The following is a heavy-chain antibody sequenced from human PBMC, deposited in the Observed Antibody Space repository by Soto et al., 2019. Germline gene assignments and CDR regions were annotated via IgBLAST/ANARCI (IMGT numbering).Heavy chain of an antibody. CDR1: GYTFTEYY. CDR2: ISPNSGRT. CDR3: ARRLGAAGDYFYGLDV. Sequence: QEQLVQSGAEVKKPGASVKVSCKASGYTFTEYYIHWVRQAPGRGLGWMGWISPNSGRTKSAQKFQGWVTMTEDTSVATVYMELNGLKSDDTAIYFCARRLGAAGDYFYGLDVWGQGTAFIVSS. J-gene: IGHJ6*02. D-gene: IGHD6-25*01. V-gene: IGHV1-2*04.